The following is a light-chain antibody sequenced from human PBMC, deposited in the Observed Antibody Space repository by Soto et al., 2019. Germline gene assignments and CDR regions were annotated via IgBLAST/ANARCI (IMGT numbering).Light chain of an antibody. CDR3: QHYSSYSEA. J-gene: IGKJ1*01. CDR1: QTISSW. CDR2: KAS. Sequence: DIQMTQSPSTVSGSVGDRVTITCRASQTISSWLAWYQQKPGKAPKLLIYKASTLKSGVPSRFSGSGSGTEFTLTISSLQPDDFATYYCQHYSSYSEAFGQGTKV. V-gene: IGKV1-5*03.